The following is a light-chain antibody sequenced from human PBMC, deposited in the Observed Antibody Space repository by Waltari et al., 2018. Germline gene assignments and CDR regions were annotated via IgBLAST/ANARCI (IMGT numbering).Light chain of an antibody. V-gene: IGLV2-23*01. J-gene: IGLJ1*01. CDR3: CSYAGSSTFYV. Sequence: QSALTQPASVSGSPGPSITIPCTGTSSDVGSYNLVSWYQQDPGKAPKLMIYEGSKRPSGVSNRFSGSKSGNTASLTISGLQAEDEADYYCCSYAGSSTFYVFGTGTKVTVL. CDR2: EGS. CDR1: SSDVGSYNL.